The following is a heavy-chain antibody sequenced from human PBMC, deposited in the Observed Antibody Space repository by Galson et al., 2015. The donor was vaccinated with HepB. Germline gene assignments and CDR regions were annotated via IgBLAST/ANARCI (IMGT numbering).Heavy chain of an antibody. D-gene: IGHD3-9*01. CDR1: GFTFSSYG. V-gene: IGHV3-30*18. CDR2: ISYDGSNK. J-gene: IGHJ3*02. Sequence: SLRLSCAASGFTFSSYGMHWVRQAPGKGLEWVAVISYDGSNKYYADSVKGRFTISRDNSKNTLYLQMNSLRAEDTAVYYCAKNMELRYFDWFVDHDAFDIWGQGTMVTVSS. CDR3: AKNMELRYFDWFVDHDAFDI.